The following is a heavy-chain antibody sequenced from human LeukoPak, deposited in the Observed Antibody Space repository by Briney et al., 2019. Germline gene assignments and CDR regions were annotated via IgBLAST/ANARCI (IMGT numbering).Heavy chain of an antibody. Sequence: SETLSLTCTVSGGSISSYYWSWIRQPPGKGLEWIGYIYYSGSTNYNPSLKSRVTISVDTSKNQFSLKLSSVTAADTAVYYCARGYDVRGYYYYYYMDVWGKGTTVIVCS. CDR1: GGSISSYY. D-gene: IGHD1-1*01. V-gene: IGHV4-59*01. CDR2: IYYSGST. J-gene: IGHJ6*03. CDR3: ARGYDVRGYYYYYYMDV.